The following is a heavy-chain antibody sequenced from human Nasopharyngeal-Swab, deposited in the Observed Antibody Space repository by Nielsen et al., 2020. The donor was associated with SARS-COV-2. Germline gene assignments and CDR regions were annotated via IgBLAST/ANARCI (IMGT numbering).Heavy chain of an antibody. J-gene: IGHJ4*02. Sequence: GESLKISCAASGFTFSDSAIHWVRQASGKGLEWVGRIRSKGNNYATAYAASVKGRFIIFRDDPTNTAYLQMNSLKTEDTAVYYCTRCGGGCYSGRDCWGQGTLVTVSS. CDR1: GFTFSDSA. CDR2: IRSKGNNYAT. CDR3: TRCGGGCYSGRDC. D-gene: IGHD2-21*02. V-gene: IGHV3-73*01.